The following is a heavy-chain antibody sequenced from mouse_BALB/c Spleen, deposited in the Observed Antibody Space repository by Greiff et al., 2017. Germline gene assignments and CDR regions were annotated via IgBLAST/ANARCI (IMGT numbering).Heavy chain of an antibody. CDR2: INPSSGYT. Sequence: QVQLQQSAAELARPGASVKMSCKASGYTFTSYTMHWVKQRPGQGLEWIGYINPSSGYTEYNQKFKDKTTLTADKSSSTAYMQLSSLTSEDSAVYYCARGGVYYYGSSYEGYFDVWGAGTTVTVSS. CDR1: GYTFTSYT. V-gene: IGHV1-4*02. D-gene: IGHD1-1*01. J-gene: IGHJ1*01. CDR3: ARGGVYYYGSSYEGYFDV.